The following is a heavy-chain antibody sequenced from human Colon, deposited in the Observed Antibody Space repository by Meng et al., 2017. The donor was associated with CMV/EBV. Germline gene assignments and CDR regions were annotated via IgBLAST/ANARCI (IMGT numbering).Heavy chain of an antibody. J-gene: IGHJ4*02. V-gene: IGHV1-2*02. D-gene: IGHD1-26*01. CDR3: ASLSGGEFDY. CDR2: INPITGGT. Sequence: LGPCGGEVKKPGAYGQVSCKASGYTFTVYFMYWVRQASGQGLEWLGVINPITGGTNYAQKFQGRVTMTRETSMNTAYMELSRLRSDDTAVYYCASLSGGEFDYWGQGTLVTVSS. CDR1: GYTFTVYF.